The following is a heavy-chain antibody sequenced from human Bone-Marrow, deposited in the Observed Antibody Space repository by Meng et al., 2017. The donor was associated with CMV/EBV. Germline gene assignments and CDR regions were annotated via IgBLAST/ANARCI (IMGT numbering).Heavy chain of an antibody. CDR3: ASYSGSMEGLDY. J-gene: IGHJ4*02. V-gene: IGHV4-59*01. CDR1: GGSISSYY. D-gene: IGHD1-26*01. Sequence: LRLSCTVSGGSISSYYWSWIRQPPGKGLEWIGYIYYSGSTNYNPSLKSRVTISVDTSKNQFSLKLSSVTAADTAVYYCASYSGSMEGLDYWGQGTLVTVSS. CDR2: IYYSGST.